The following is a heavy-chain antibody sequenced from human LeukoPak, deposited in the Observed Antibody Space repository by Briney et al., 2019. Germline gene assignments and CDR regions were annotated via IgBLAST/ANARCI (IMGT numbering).Heavy chain of an antibody. CDR2: ISGSGTNI. V-gene: IGHV3-23*01. Sequence: GGSLRLSCVVSGFTFSSYGMNWVRQTPGKGLEWVSTISGSGTNIYYGDSVKGRFTISRDNSKNTLFLQMNSLRAEDTAVYYCASNNWNDEKDWGQGTLVTVSS. J-gene: IGHJ4*02. CDR3: ASNNWNDEKD. D-gene: IGHD1-20*01. CDR1: GFTFSSYG.